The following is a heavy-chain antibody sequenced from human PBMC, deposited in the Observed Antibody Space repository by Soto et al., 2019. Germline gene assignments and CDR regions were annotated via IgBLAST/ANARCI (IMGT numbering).Heavy chain of an antibody. CDR3: ARQVVVVVAATGWFDP. CDR2: IYYSGST. D-gene: IGHD2-15*01. V-gene: IGHV4-39*01. J-gene: IGHJ5*02. CDR1: GGSISSSSYY. Sequence: QLQLQESGPGLVKPSETLSLTRTVSGGSISSSSYYWGWIRQPPGKGLEWIGSIYYSGSTYYNPSLKSRVTISVDTSKNQFSLKLSSVTAADTAVYYCARQVVVVVAATGWFDPWGQGTLVTVSS.